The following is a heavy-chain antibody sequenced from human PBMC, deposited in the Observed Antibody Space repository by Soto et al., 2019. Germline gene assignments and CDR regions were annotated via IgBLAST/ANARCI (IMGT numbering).Heavy chain of an antibody. V-gene: IGHV4-30-4*01. CDR2: IYDSGSS. CDR3: AREKVYNSCPKNFDD. D-gene: IGHD1-1*01. Sequence: KASETLSLTXTVSGASISSGDYFWSWIRQSQGKGLEWIGYIYDSGSSYYNPSLQSRVTMSVDTSKNQFSLKLSAVTAADTAVYYLAREKVYNSCPKNFDDWGQGTLVTVSS. J-gene: IGHJ4*02. CDR1: GASISSGDYF.